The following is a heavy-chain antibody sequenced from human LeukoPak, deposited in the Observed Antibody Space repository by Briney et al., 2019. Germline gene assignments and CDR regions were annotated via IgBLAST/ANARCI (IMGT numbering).Heavy chain of an antibody. Sequence: SVKVSCKASGGTFSSYAISWVRPAPGQGLEWMGRIIPILGIANYAQKFQGRVTITADKSTSTAYMELSSLRSEDTAVYYCANLCSGGSCYRDYWGQGTLVTVSS. CDR2: IIPILGIA. V-gene: IGHV1-69*04. CDR1: GGTFSSYA. D-gene: IGHD2-15*01. CDR3: ANLCSGGSCYRDY. J-gene: IGHJ4*02.